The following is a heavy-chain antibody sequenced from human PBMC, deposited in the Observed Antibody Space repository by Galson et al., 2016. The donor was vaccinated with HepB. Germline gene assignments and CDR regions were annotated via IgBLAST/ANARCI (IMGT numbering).Heavy chain of an antibody. CDR1: GFTFSNHA. J-gene: IGHJ4*02. CDR2: ISGSGEST. D-gene: IGHD1-26*01. V-gene: IGHV3-23*01. Sequence: SLRLSCAASGFTFSNHAMIWVRQAQGKGLEWVSDISGSGESTHYRDSVKGRFIISRDNSKNTLSLQMNSLRVEDTAVYYCTRDGNRKDDYWGQGTLVTVSS. CDR3: TRDGNRKDDY.